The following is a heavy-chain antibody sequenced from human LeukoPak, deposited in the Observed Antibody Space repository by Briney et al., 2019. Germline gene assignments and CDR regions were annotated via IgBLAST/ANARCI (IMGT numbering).Heavy chain of an antibody. D-gene: IGHD6-19*01. Sequence: GGSLRLSCAASGFTFSGSAMHWVRQAPGKGLEWVAVISYDGSNKYYADSVKGRFTISRDNSKNTLYLQMNSLRAEDTAVYYCARDPASGWYYFDYWGQGTLVTVSS. CDR1: GFTFSGSA. CDR3: ARDPASGWYYFDY. CDR2: ISYDGSNK. V-gene: IGHV3-30*14. J-gene: IGHJ4*02.